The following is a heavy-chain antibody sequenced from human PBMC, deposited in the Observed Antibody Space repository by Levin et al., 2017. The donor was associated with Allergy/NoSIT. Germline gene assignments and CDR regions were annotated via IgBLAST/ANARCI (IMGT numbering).Heavy chain of an antibody. D-gene: IGHD2-2*01. CDR2: ISSTGVTT. J-gene: IGHJ3*01. V-gene: IGHV3-23*01. CDR1: GFTFSSYA. Sequence: PGGSLRLSCAASGFTFSSYAMSWVRQAPGKGLEWVSAISSTGVTTYYADSVEGRFTISRDNSKNTLYLQMNGLRAEDTAVYYCAKDPAAHLALSAFDFWGQGTMVTVSS. CDR3: AKDPAAHLALSAFDF.